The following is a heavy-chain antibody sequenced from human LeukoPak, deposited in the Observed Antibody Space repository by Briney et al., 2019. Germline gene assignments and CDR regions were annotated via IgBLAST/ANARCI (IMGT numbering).Heavy chain of an antibody. CDR1: GFTFSTYS. Sequence: GGSLRLSCAASGFTFSTYSMNWVRQAPGKGLEWVSYIGSSDTTIYYADSVKGRFTISRDNAKNSLYLQMNSLRAEDTAVYYCARDPYLVGATGPSDWGQGTLVTVSS. V-gene: IGHV3-48*01. CDR3: ARDPYLVGATGPSD. CDR2: IGSSDTTI. D-gene: IGHD1-26*01. J-gene: IGHJ4*02.